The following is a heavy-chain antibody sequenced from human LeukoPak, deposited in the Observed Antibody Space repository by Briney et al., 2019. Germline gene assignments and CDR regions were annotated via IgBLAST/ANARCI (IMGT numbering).Heavy chain of an antibody. CDR2: ISSSGSTI. J-gene: IGHJ3*02. CDR3: ARGGRRGAFDI. Sequence: GGSLRLTCAASGFTFSSYEMNWVRQAPGKGLEWVSYISSSGSTIYYADSVKGRFTISRDNAKNSLYLQMNSLRAEDTAVYYCARGGRRGAFDIWGQGTMVTVSS. V-gene: IGHV3-48*03. CDR1: GFTFSSYE.